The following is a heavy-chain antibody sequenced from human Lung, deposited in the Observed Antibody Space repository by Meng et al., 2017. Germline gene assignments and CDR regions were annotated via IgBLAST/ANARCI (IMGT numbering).Heavy chain of an antibody. CDR1: GYSFINYW. J-gene: IGHJ6*02. D-gene: IGHD3-22*01. CDR2: VHPGDSDT. CDR3: ARRSSGYYYGMDV. Sequence: GESLKISCKGSGYSFINYWIGWVRQMPGNGLEWLGIVHPGDSDTRYSPSFHGQVTMSVDRSISTAYLQWSSLKASDTAMYYCARRSSGYYYGMDVWGQGTTVTVSS. V-gene: IGHV5-51*01.